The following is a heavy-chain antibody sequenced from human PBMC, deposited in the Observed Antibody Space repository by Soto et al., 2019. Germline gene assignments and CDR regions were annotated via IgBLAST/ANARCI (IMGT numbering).Heavy chain of an antibody. J-gene: IGHJ3*02. CDR1: GFTFSSYA. CDR3: ARPTEYRYGHYHTGHAFDI. D-gene: IGHD4-17*01. Sequence: QVQLVESGGGVVQPGRSLRLSCAASGFTFSSYAMHWVRQAPGKGLEWVAVISYDGSNKYYADSVKGRFTISRDNSKNTLYLQMNSLRAEDTAVYYCARPTEYRYGHYHTGHAFDIWGQGTMVTVSS. CDR2: ISYDGSNK. V-gene: IGHV3-30-3*01.